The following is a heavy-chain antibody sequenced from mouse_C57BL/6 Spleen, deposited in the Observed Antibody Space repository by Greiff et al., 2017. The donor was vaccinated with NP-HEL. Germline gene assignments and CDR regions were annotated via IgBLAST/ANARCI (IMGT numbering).Heavy chain of an antibody. CDR2: IWSDGST. D-gene: IGHD2-4*01. V-gene: IGHV2-6-1*01. CDR3: ARHAPYDYDVRYAMDY. J-gene: IGHJ4*01. Sequence: VKLMESGPGLVAPSQSLSITCTVSGFSLTSYGVHWVRQPPGKGLEWLVVIWSDGSTPYNSAPKSRLSISKDNSKSQVFLKMNSLQTDDTAMYYCARHAPYDYDVRYAMDYWGQGTSVTVSS. CDR1: GFSLTSYG.